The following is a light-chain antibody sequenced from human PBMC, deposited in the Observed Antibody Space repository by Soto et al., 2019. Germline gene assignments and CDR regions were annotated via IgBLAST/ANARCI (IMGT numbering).Light chain of an antibody. CDR1: QSVRNY. CDR2: DAS. J-gene: IGKJ2*01. Sequence: EIVLTQSPATLSLSPGERATLSCRASQSVRNYLAWYQQKPGQAPRLLIYDASNRATGIPARFSGSGSGTDFTLTISSLEPEDFAVYYCQQRSTLYTFGQGTKLEIK. V-gene: IGKV3-11*01. CDR3: QQRSTLYT.